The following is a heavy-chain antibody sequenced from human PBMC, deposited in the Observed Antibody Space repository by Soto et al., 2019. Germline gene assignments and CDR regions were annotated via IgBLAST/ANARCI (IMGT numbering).Heavy chain of an antibody. D-gene: IGHD3-3*01. Sequence: ASVKVSCKVSGSTLTELSMHWVRQAPGKGLEWMGGFDPEDGETLYAQKFQGRVTMTEDTSTDTAYMELSSLRSEDTAVYYCATVSLRCFWSGIPRAFDIWGQGTMVTVSS. CDR3: ATVSLRCFWSGIPRAFDI. CDR1: GSTLTELS. V-gene: IGHV1-24*01. J-gene: IGHJ3*02. CDR2: FDPEDGET.